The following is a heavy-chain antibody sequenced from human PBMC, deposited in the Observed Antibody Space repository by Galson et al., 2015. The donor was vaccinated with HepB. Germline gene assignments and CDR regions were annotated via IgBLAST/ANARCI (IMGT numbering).Heavy chain of an antibody. CDR2: IWYDGSNK. CDR1: GFTFSSYG. J-gene: IGHJ4*02. V-gene: IGHV3-33*08. D-gene: IGHD2-2*01. CDR3: ARAPLLGYCSSTSCPDFDY. Sequence: SLRLSCAASGFTFSSYGMHWVRQAPGKGLEWVAVIWYDGSNKYYADSVKGRFTISRDNSKNTLYLQMNSLRAEDTAVYYCARAPLLGYCSSTSCPDFDYWGQGTLVTVSS.